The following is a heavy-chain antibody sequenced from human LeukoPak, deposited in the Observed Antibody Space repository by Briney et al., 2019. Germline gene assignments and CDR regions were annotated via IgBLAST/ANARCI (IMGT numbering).Heavy chain of an antibody. Sequence: SVKVSCKASRGTFSRYAISWVRQAPGQGLEWMGGIIPIFGAANYAQKFQGRVTITTDESTSTADMELSSLRSEDTAVYYCSRGKTMIVVVSTEDAFDIWGQGTMVTVSS. V-gene: IGHV1-69*05. J-gene: IGHJ3*02. CDR1: RGTFSRYA. CDR3: SRGKTMIVVVSTEDAFDI. D-gene: IGHD3-22*01. CDR2: IIPIFGAA.